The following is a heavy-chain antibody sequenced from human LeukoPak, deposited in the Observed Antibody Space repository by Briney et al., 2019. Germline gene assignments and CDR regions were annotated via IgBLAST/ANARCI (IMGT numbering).Heavy chain of an antibody. CDR2: ISYDGSNK. D-gene: IGHD3-16*01. CDR1: GFTFSSYA. V-gene: IGHV3-30*04. Sequence: PGRSLRLSCAASGFTFSSYAMHWVRQAPGKGLEWVAVISYDGSNKYYADSVKGRFTISRDNSKNTRYLQMNSLRAEDTAVYYCARSPRSVFGETYFDYWGQGTLVTVSS. CDR3: ARSPRSVFGETYFDY. J-gene: IGHJ4*02.